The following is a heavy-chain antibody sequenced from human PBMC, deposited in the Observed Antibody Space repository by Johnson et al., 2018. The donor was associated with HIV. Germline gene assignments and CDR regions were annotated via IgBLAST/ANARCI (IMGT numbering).Heavy chain of an antibody. J-gene: IGHJ3*02. CDR3: RSTPDAFEI. V-gene: IGHV3-30-3*01. Sequence: QVQLVESGGGVVQPGRSLRLSCAASGFTFSSYAMHWVRQAPGKGLEWVAVISYDGNYEYYGDSVKGRFTISRDNSKYTLHLQMNSLRAEDTAMYYCRSTPDAFEICGQGTMVTVSS. CDR1: GFTFSSYA. CDR2: ISYDGNYE. D-gene: IGHD2-2*01.